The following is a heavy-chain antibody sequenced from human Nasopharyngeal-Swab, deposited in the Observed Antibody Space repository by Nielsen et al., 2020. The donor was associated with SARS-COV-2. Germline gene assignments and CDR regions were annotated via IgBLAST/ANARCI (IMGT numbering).Heavy chain of an antibody. CDR1: GYTFTGYA. CDR2: INAGNGNT. V-gene: IGHV1-3*01. D-gene: IGHD6-19*01. J-gene: IGHJ5*02. Sequence: ASVKVSCKASGYTFTGYAMHWVRQAPGQRLEWMGWINAGNGNTKYSQKFQGRVTITRDTSASTAYMELSSLRSEDTAVYYCARGIAVAARGWFDPWGQGTLVTVSS. CDR3: ARGIAVAARGWFDP.